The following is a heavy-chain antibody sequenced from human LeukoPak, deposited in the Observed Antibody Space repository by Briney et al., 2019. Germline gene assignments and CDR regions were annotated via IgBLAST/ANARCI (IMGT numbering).Heavy chain of an antibody. Sequence: PGRSLRLSCAASGFTFSSYTIHWVRQAPGKGLEWVAVISYDGDNKYFADSVKGRFTISRDNSKNTLYLQMNSLRGEDTAMYFCARDKGGHYYYYGMDVWGQGTTVTVSS. CDR1: GFTFSSYT. CDR2: ISYDGDNK. D-gene: IGHD3-16*01. CDR3: ARDKGGHYYYYGMDV. V-gene: IGHV3-30-3*01. J-gene: IGHJ6*02.